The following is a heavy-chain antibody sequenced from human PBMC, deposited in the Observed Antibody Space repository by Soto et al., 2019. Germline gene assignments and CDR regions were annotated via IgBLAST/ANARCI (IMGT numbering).Heavy chain of an antibody. J-gene: IGHJ4*02. Sequence: XESLRLSCAACTSTVSNYAMTWVRHAPGKGLEWVSAIRGSGSSTHYADSVKGRFSISRDNSKNTLYVQMHRLRVEDTAVYYCAQRGYGSGWYLALEDCGQRTLVTVAS. CDR1: TSTVSNYA. CDR3: AQRGYGSGWYLALED. CDR2: IRGSGSST. D-gene: IGHD6-19*01. V-gene: IGHV3-23*01.